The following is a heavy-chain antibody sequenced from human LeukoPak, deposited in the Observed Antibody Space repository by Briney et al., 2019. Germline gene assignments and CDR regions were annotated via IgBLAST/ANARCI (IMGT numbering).Heavy chain of an antibody. V-gene: IGHV3-74*01. CDR3: ARASLYYYDYMDV. CDR1: GFTFSRYW. Sequence: GGSLRLSCAASGFTFSRYWMHWVRQAPGKGLVWVSRIDSDGSITSHADSVKGRITISRDNAKNTLYLQMNSLRAEDTAVYYCARASLYYYDYMDVWGKGTTVTVSS. J-gene: IGHJ6*03. CDR2: IDSDGSIT.